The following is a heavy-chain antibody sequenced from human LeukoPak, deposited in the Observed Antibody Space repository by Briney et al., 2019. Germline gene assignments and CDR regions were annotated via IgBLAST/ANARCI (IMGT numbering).Heavy chain of an antibody. CDR3: AYSTVLTRGYY. Sequence: SETLSLTCTVSGGSIRGYYWGWIRQPPGKGLEYIGYIYYSGITNYNPSLKSRVTISVDTSKNQFSLKLSSVTAADTAVYYCAYSTVLTRGYYWGQGTLVTVSS. V-gene: IGHV4-59*12. J-gene: IGHJ4*02. D-gene: IGHD4-23*01. CDR1: GGSIRGYY. CDR2: IYYSGIT.